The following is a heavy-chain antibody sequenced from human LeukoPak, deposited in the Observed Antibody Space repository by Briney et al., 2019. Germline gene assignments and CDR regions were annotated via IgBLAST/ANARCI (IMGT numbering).Heavy chain of an antibody. J-gene: IGHJ5*02. V-gene: IGHV1-2*04. CDR1: GYTFTGYY. D-gene: IGHD6-13*01. CDR3: ARDGRIAGPNWFDP. Sequence: GASVKVSCKASGYTFTGYYMHWVRQAPGQGLEWMGWINPNSGGTNYAQKFQGWVTMTRDTSISTAYMELSRLRSDDTAVYYCARDGRIAGPNWFDPWGQGTLVTVSS. CDR2: INPNSGGT.